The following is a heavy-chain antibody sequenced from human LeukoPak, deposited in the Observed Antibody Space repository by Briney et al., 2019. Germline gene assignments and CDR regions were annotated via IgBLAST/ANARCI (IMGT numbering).Heavy chain of an antibody. J-gene: IGHJ1*01. D-gene: IGHD6-13*01. CDR1: GFTFSSYG. CDR2: IRYDGSNK. Sequence: GGSLRLSCAASGFTFSSYGMHWVRQAPGKGLEWVAFIRYDGSNKYYADSVKGRFPISRDNAKNSLFLQMNSLRAEDTALYYCVKDRGSSSWYFQHWGQGTLVTVSS. V-gene: IGHV3-30*02. CDR3: VKDRGSSSWYFQH.